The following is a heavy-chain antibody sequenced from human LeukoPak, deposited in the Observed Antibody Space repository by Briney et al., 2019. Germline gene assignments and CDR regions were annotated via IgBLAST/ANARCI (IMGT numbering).Heavy chain of an antibody. CDR2: VKSKPDGETS. V-gene: IGHV3-15*01. Sequence: PGGSLRLSCAASGFAFSSAWMSWVRQAPGKGLEWIALVKSKPDGETSEYAAPVIGRFTVSGDDSKNTLYLQMNSLKTEDTAVYYCTADVPGGGYPLDYWGQGTLVTVSS. J-gene: IGHJ4*02. CDR3: TADVPGGGYPLDY. D-gene: IGHD3-16*02. CDR1: GFAFSSAW.